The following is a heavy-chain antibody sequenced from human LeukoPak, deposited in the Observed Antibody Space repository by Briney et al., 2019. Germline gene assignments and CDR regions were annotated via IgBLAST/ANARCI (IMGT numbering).Heavy chain of an antibody. Sequence: PGGSLRLSCAASGFTFSSNSMTWVRQTPGKGLEWVSGISGSGDSTFYADSVKGRFTISGDNSKNTLYLQMNSLRAEDTAVYYCAKPPLLWFGENYWGQGTLVTVSS. D-gene: IGHD3-10*01. CDR1: GFTFSSNS. CDR3: AKPPLLWFGENY. V-gene: IGHV3-23*01. CDR2: ISGSGDST. J-gene: IGHJ4*02.